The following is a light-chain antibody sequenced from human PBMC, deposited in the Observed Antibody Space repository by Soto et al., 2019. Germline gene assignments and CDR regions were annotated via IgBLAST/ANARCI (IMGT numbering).Light chain of an antibody. CDR2: EVD. CDR1: SSDVGANNY. V-gene: IGLV2-8*01. J-gene: IGLJ3*02. Sequence: QSALTQPPSASGSPGQSVTISCTGTSSDVGANNYVSWYQQHPGQAPRLIIHEVDKRPSGVPDRFSGSKSGNTASLTVSGLQTEDEAVYYCSSYAGKNDFGVFGGGTKLTVL. CDR3: SSYAGKNDFGV.